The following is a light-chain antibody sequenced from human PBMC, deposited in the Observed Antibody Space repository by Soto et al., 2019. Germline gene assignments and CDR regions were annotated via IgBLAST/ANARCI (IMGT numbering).Light chain of an antibody. CDR3: QQYGSLFT. CDR1: QSVSSNY. J-gene: IGKJ3*01. V-gene: IGKV3-20*01. CDR2: GAS. Sequence: EIVLTQSPGTLSLSPGERATLSCRASQSVSSNYLAWYQQKPGQAPRLLIYGASSRATGIPDRFSGSGSGTDFTLTISRLEPEVFAVYYCQQYGSLFTFGPGTKVDIK.